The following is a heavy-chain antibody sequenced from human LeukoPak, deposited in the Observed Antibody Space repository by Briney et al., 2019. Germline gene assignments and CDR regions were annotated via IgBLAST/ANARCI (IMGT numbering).Heavy chain of an antibody. CDR1: GFTFSSYS. CDR3: ARPGIAVAGEFFDY. CDR2: IRSSSSYI. Sequence: GGSLRLSCAASGFTFSSYSMNWVRQAPGKGLEWVSFIRSSSSYIYYADSVKGRFTISRDNAKDSLYLQMNSLRAEDTAVYYCARPGIAVAGEFFDYWGQGTLVTVSS. J-gene: IGHJ4*02. V-gene: IGHV3-21*01. D-gene: IGHD6-19*01.